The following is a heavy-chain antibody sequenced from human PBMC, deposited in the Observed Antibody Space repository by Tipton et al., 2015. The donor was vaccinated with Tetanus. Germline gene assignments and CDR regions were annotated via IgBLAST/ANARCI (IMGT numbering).Heavy chain of an antibody. Sequence: TASGFTFSSYAMSWVRQAPGKGLEWVSAISGSGGSTYYADSGKGRFTISRDNSKNTLYLQMNSLRAEDTAVYYCAKLVVVVTPVGTIDYWGQGTLVTVSS. CDR1: GFTFSSYA. V-gene: IGHV3-23*01. J-gene: IGHJ4*02. CDR3: AKLVVVVTPVGTIDY. CDR2: ISGSGGST. D-gene: IGHD3-22*01.